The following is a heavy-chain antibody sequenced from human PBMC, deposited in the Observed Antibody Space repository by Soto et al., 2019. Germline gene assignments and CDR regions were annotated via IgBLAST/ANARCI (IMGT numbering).Heavy chain of an antibody. CDR1: GFTFSSYG. V-gene: IGHV3-33*01. Sequence: QVQLVESGGGVVQPGRSLRLSCAASGFTFSSYGMHWVRQAPGKGLEWVAVIWYDGSNKYYADSVKGRFTISRDNSKNTLYLQMNSLRAEDTAVYYCARDPTGTTSFDYWGQGTLVTVS. J-gene: IGHJ4*02. CDR3: ARDPTGTTSFDY. D-gene: IGHD1-7*01. CDR2: IWYDGSNK.